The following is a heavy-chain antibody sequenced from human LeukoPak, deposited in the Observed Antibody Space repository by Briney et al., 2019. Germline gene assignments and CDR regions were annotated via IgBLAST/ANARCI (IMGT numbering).Heavy chain of an antibody. Sequence: GGSLRLSCAASGVIISSYAMSWVRQAPGKGLEWVSSISSSSSYIYYADSVKGRFTISRDNAKNSLYLQMNSLRAEDTAVYYCASRSKRWGQGTLVTVSS. CDR1: GVIISSYA. CDR2: ISSSSSYI. J-gene: IGHJ4*02. V-gene: IGHV3-21*01. CDR3: ASRSKR.